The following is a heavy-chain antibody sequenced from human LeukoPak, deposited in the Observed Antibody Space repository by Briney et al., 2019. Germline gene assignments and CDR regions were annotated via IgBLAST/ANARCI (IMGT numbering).Heavy chain of an antibody. CDR3: ARDQAYYYDSSDGFDY. D-gene: IGHD3-22*01. CDR2: INPSGGST. J-gene: IGHJ4*02. CDR1: GYTFTSYY. Sequence: ASVKVSCKASGYTFTSYYMHWVRQAPGQGLEWMGIINPSGGSTSYAQKFQGRVTMTRDTSTSTVYMELSSLRSDDTAVYYCARDQAYYYDSSDGFDYWGQGTLVTVSS. V-gene: IGHV1-46*01.